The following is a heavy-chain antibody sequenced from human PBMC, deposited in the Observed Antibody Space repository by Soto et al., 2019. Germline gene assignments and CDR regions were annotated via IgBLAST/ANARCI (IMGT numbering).Heavy chain of an antibody. Sequence: GASVKVSCKASGYTFTGYYMHWVRQAPGQGLEWMGWINPNSGGTNYAQKFQGRVTMTRDTSISTAYMELSRLRSDDTAVYYCARGGDYDFWSGDYGYFDYWGQGTLVTVSS. CDR2: INPNSGGT. CDR1: GYTFTGYY. CDR3: ARGGDYDFWSGDYGYFDY. J-gene: IGHJ4*02. D-gene: IGHD3-3*01. V-gene: IGHV1-2*02.